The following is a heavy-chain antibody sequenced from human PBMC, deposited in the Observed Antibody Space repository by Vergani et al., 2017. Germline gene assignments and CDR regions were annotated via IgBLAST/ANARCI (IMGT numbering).Heavy chain of an antibody. CDR2: IKSKTDGGTT. D-gene: IGHD6-19*01. J-gene: IGHJ4*02. V-gene: IGHV3-15*01. CDR3: TTDRSEKGRAVAANHRNY. Sequence: VQLVESGGGVVQPGRSLRLSCAASGFTFSSYAMHWVRQAPGKGLEWVGRIKSKTDGGTTDYAAPVKGRFTISRDDSKNTLYLQMNSLKTEDTAVYYCTTDRSEKGRAVAANHRNYWGQGTLVTVSS. CDR1: GFTFSSYA.